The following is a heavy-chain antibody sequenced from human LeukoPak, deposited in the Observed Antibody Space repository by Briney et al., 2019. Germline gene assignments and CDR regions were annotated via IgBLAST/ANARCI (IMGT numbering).Heavy chain of an antibody. Sequence: GESLKISCKDSGDSFSKYWIGWVRQMPGKGLEWMGIIYPDDSATIYSPSFQGQVTISVDKSTSTAYLQWNSLKASDTAIYYCGRHGLEGCSGGRCCRSFYYYGMDVWGQGTTVTVSS. CDR2: IYPDDSAT. CDR3: GRHGLEGCSGGRCCRSFYYYGMDV. D-gene: IGHD2-15*01. CDR1: GDSFSKYW. J-gene: IGHJ6*02. V-gene: IGHV5-51*01.